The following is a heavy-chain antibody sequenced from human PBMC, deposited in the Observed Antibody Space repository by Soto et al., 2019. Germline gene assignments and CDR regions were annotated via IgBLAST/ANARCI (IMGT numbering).Heavy chain of an antibody. J-gene: IGHJ4*02. Sequence: QVQLVESGGGVVQPGRSLRLSCAASGFTFRTYCMHWVRQAPGEGLEWVADISSDATKKHYSDSLKGRFTISRDNSKNTLYLQMIRLRTEDTAVYYCAKEATGGWHFFDTWGQGTLVTVSS. CDR3: AKEATGGWHFFDT. V-gene: IGHV3-30*18. CDR2: ISSDATKK. D-gene: IGHD6-19*01. CDR1: GFTFRTYC.